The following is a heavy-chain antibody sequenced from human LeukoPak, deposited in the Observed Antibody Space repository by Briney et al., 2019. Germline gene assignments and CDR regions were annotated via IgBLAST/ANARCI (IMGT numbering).Heavy chain of an antibody. V-gene: IGHV3-66*04. Sequence: GGSLRLSCAASGFTFSSYAMSWVRQAPGKGLEWVSVIYSGGSTYYADSVKGRFTISRDNSKNTLYLQMNSLRAEDTAVYYCARHAIAAAWGQGTLVTVSS. CDR3: ARHAIAAA. CDR2: IYSGGST. CDR1: GFTFSSYA. J-gene: IGHJ4*02. D-gene: IGHD6-13*01.